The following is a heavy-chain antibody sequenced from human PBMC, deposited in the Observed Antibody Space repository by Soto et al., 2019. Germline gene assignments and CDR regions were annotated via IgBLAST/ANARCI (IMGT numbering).Heavy chain of an antibody. Sequence: GGSLRLSCAASGFTFSSYGMHWVRQAPGKGLEWVAVISYDGSNKYYADSVKGRFTISRDNSKNTLYLQMNSLRAEDTAVYYCAKLGGSHYDFWSGYYSSWGQGTLVTVSS. CDR2: ISYDGSNK. J-gene: IGHJ5*02. CDR3: AKLGGSHYDFWSGYYSS. D-gene: IGHD3-3*01. CDR1: GFTFSSYG. V-gene: IGHV3-30*18.